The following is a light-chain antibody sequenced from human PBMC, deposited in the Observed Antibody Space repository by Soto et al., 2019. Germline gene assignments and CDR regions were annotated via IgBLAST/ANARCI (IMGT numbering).Light chain of an antibody. CDR2: AAS. CDR3: QQTNTFPRT. CDR1: QDISSW. J-gene: IGKJ1*01. V-gene: IGKV1-12*01. Sequence: DIRMTQSPSSVSASVGDRVTITCRASQDISSWLAWYQQKPGKAPELLIYAASSLQSGVPSRFSGSESGTDFTLTISSLQPEDVATYYCQQTNTFPRTFGQGTKV.